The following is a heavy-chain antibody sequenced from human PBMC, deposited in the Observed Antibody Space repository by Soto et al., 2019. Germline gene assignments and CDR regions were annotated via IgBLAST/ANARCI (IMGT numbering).Heavy chain of an antibody. D-gene: IGHD4-17*01. V-gene: IGHV4-59*08. J-gene: IGHJ4*02. Sequence: KGLEWIGYIYYSGSTNHNPSLKSRVTISVDTSKNQFSLKLSSVTAADTAVYSCARQSHRLRTFAFWGQGTLVTVSS. CDR3: ARQSHRLRTFAF. CDR2: IYYSGST.